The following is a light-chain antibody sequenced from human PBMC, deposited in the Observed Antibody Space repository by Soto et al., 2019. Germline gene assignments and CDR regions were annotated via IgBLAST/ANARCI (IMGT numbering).Light chain of an antibody. Sequence: ELVLTQSPVTLSLSPGERATLSCRASQSLSDSYLAWYQQRPGQAPRLVIYAASSRASGIPDRFSGSGSGTNFTLSISRLEPEDFAVYFCQHYGASPLYTFGKGTRLEIK. CDR2: AAS. J-gene: IGKJ2*01. CDR1: QSLSDSY. CDR3: QHYGASPLYT. V-gene: IGKV3-20*01.